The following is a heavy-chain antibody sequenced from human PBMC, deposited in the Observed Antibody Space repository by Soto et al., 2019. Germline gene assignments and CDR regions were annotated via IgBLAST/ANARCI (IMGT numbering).Heavy chain of an antibody. CDR2: VIPIFGTA. D-gene: IGHD2-15*01. V-gene: IGHV1-69*13. J-gene: IGHJ4*02. Sequence: SVKVSCKASGGTFSSYAISWVRQAPGQGLEWMGGVIPIFGTANYAQKFQGRVTITADESTSTAYMELSSLRSEDTAVYYCARDSPDAVAPSFDYWGQGTLVTVSS. CDR1: GGTFSSYA. CDR3: ARDSPDAVAPSFDY.